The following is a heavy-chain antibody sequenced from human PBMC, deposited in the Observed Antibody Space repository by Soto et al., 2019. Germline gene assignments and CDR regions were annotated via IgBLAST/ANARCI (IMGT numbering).Heavy chain of an antibody. CDR3: AKDYMITFGGVIAPPRAFDI. Sequence: GGSLRLSCAASGFTFSSYAMSWVRQAPGKGLEWVSAISGSDGSTYYADSVKGRFTISRDNSKNTLYLQMNSLRAEDTAVYYCAKDYMITFGGVIAPPRAFDIWGQGTMVTVSS. J-gene: IGHJ3*02. CDR2: ISGSDGST. V-gene: IGHV3-23*01. D-gene: IGHD3-16*02. CDR1: GFTFSSYA.